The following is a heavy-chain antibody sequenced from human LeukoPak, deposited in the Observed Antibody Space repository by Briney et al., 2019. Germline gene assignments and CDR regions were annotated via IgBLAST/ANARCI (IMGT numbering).Heavy chain of an antibody. V-gene: IGHV3-13*01. CDR1: GFTFSRYD. CDR3: ARDLGYCTNGVCHTRFDY. Sequence: GGSLRLSCAASGFTFSRYDMHWVRQATGKGLEWVSGIGTAGDTYYAGSVKGRFTISRENAKNSLYLQMNSLTAGDTAVYYCARDLGYCTNGVCHTRFDYWGQGTLVAVSS. CDR2: IGTAGDT. D-gene: IGHD2-8*01. J-gene: IGHJ4*02.